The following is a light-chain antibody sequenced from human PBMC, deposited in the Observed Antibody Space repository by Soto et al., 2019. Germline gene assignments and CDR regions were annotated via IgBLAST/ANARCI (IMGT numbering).Light chain of an antibody. CDR3: SSYAGSNNYV. J-gene: IGLJ1*01. CDR1: SGDVGDYNY. CDR2: EVR. V-gene: IGLV2-11*01. Sequence: QSALAQPRSVSGSPGQSVTISCTGTSGDVGDYNYVSWFQQYPGKAPTLLIYEVRRRPSGVPDRFSGSKSGNTASLTVSGLQAEDEADYYCSSYAGSNNYVFGTGTKVTVL.